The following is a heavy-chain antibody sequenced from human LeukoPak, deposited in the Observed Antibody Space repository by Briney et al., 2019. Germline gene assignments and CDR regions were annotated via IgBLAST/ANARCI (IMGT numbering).Heavy chain of an antibody. J-gene: IGHJ4*02. D-gene: IGHD2-2*01. Sequence: ASVKVSCKASGGTFSSYAISWVRQAPGQGLEWMGGIIPIFGTANYAQKFQGRVTITADESTSTAYMELSSLRSEDTAVYYCARDQNLGYCSSTSCKKFDYWGQGTLVTVSS. CDR1: GGTFSSYA. CDR3: ARDQNLGYCSSTSCKKFDY. V-gene: IGHV1-69*13. CDR2: IIPIFGTA.